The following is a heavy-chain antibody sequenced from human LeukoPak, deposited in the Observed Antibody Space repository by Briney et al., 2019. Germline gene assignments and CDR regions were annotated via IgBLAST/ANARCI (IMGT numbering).Heavy chain of an antibody. CDR1: GFTFSSYW. J-gene: IGHJ5*02. D-gene: IGHD3-22*01. V-gene: IGHV3-74*01. Sequence: PGGSLRLSCAASGFTFSSYWMHWVRQAPGKGLVWVSRINSDGSDTTYADSVKGRFTISRDTAKNTLYLQMNSLRAEDTAVYYCARAEYDSSGYNWFDPSGQGTLVTVSS. CDR3: ARAEYDSSGYNWFDP. CDR2: INSDGSDT.